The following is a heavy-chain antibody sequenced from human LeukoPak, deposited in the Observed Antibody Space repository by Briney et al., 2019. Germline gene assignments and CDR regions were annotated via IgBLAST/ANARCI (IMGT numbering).Heavy chain of an antibody. CDR2: IYNSGST. CDR3: ARVRHGAFDI. J-gene: IGHJ3*02. Sequence: SETLSLTCTVSGGSISSYYWSWIRQPPGKGLEWIGCIYNSGSTNYNPSLKSRVTISVDTSKNQFSLKLSSVTAADTAVYYCARVRHGAFDIWGQGTMVTVSS. CDR1: GGSISSYY. V-gene: IGHV4-59*01.